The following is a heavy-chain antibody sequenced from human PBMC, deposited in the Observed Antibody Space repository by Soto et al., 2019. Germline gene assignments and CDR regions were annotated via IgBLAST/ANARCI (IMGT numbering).Heavy chain of an antibody. CDR2: IYYSGST. Sequence: LCGGSIRSGGYYWSWIRQHPGKALEWIGYIYYSGSTYYNPSLKSRVTISVDTSKNQFSLKLSSVTAADTAVYYCARGGYYDSSGYYYFDYWGQGTLVTVSS. J-gene: IGHJ4*02. V-gene: IGHV4-31*02. CDR3: ARGGYYDSSGYYYFDY. D-gene: IGHD3-22*01. CDR1: GGSIRSGGYY.